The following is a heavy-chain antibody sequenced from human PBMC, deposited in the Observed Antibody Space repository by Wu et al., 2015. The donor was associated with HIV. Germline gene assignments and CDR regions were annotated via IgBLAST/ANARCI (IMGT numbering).Heavy chain of an antibody. CDR1: RHFSSYA. CDR2: IIPIFGTA. J-gene: IGHJ4*02. D-gene: IGHD2-15*01. CDR3: ARDPGYCSGGSCPSERFDY. Sequence: QVQLVQSGREVKKPGSSVNGXLQALRHFSSYAISWVRQAPGQGLEWMGRIIPIFGTANYAQKFQGRVTITADESTSTAYMELSSLRSEDTAVYYCARDPGYCSGGSCPSERFDYWGQGTLVTVSS. V-gene: IGHV1-69*13.